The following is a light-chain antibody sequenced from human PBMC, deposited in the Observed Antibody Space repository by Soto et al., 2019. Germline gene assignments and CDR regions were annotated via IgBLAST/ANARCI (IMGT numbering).Light chain of an antibody. Sequence: QSARTQPASVSGSPGQSITISCTGTSSDVGSYNLVSWYQQHPGKAPKLMIYEGSKRPSGVSNRFSGSKSGNTASLTISGLQAEDEADYYCFSYAGSSWVFGGGTQLTVL. CDR1: SSDVGSYNL. CDR3: FSYAGSSWV. J-gene: IGLJ3*02. V-gene: IGLV2-23*01. CDR2: EGS.